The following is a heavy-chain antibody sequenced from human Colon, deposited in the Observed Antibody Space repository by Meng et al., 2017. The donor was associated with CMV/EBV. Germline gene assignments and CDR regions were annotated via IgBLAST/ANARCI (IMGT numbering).Heavy chain of an antibody. CDR2: MFPTGPA. J-gene: IGHJ5*02. Sequence: GPVRVRSVEAVCLPCTVWDACCNGFYCNEVRLPGGNGWEWIGRMFPTGPAYCNSSLDNRVTMSVDTSKNQFSLKLSSVTATDTAVYYCAGYSDGSGTFSYWFDPWGQGTLVTVSS. D-gene: IGHD3-10*01. CDR3: AGYSDGSGTFSYWFDP. V-gene: IGHV4-4*07. CDR1: DACCNGFY.